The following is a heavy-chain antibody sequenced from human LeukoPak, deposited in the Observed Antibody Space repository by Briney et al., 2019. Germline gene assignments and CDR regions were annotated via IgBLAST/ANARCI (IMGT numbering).Heavy chain of an antibody. CDR2: INAYNGNT. J-gene: IGHJ4*02. Sequence: ASVKVSCKASGYTFTSYGISWVRQAPGQGLEWMGWINAYNGNTNYAQKLQGRVTMTTDTSTSTAYMELRSLRSDDTAVYYCARDRYYYDSSGYYYFDYWGQGTLVTVSS. CDR3: ARDRYYYDSSGYYYFDY. V-gene: IGHV1-18*01. CDR1: GYTFTSYG. D-gene: IGHD3-22*01.